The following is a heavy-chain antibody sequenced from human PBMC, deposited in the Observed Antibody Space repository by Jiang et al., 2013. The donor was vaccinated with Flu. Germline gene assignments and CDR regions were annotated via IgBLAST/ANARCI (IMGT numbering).Heavy chain of an antibody. D-gene: IGHD3-10*01. J-gene: IGHJ3*02. Sequence: KGLEWIGYIYHSGSTYYNPSLKSRVTISVDRSKNQFSLKLSSVTAADTAVYYCARDPDVGVGAFDIWGQGTMVTVSS. CDR3: ARDPDVGVGAFDI. V-gene: IGHV4-30-2*01. CDR2: IYHSGST.